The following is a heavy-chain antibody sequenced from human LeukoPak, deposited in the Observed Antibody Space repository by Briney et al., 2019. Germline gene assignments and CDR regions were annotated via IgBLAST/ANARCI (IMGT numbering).Heavy chain of an antibody. CDR2: INHRGDT. D-gene: IGHD1-1*01. CDR1: GGSFSAYY. Sequence: SETLSLTCAVYGGSFSAYYWSWIRQAPGKGLEWIAEINHRGDTNYNPSVKSRVSISVDTSKNQFSLKVTSLTAADTAVYYCARGPTTSETGYFDYWGQGTLVTVSS. J-gene: IGHJ4*03. V-gene: IGHV4-34*01. CDR3: ARGPTTSETGYFDY.